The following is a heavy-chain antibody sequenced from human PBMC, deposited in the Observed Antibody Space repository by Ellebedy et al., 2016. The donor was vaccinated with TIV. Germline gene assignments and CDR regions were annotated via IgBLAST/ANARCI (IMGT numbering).Heavy chain of an antibody. J-gene: IGHJ4*02. CDR3: ARNGAGWSFDY. CDR1: GASISTYY. CDR2: LWHNENT. D-gene: IGHD4/OR15-4a*01. V-gene: IGHV4-4*09. Sequence: MPSETLSLTCTVTGASISTYYWSWIRQSPGKGLEWIGHLWHNENTDYNPSFKSRVPISVDTSKKQFSLRLTSVTATDTAVYYCARNGAGWSFDYWGQGTLVTVSS.